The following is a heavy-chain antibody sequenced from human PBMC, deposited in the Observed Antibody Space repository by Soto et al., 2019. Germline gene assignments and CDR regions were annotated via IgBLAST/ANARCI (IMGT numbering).Heavy chain of an antibody. J-gene: IGHJ4*02. D-gene: IGHD3-3*01. V-gene: IGHV2-5*02. CDR1: GVSLSTSGVG. CDR2: IYWDDDK. CDR3: AHTRITIFGVVSSSFDY. Sequence: SGPTLVNPTQTLTLTCTFSGVSLSTSGVGVGWIRQPPGKALEWLALIYWDDDKRYSPSLKSRLTITKDTSKNQVVLTMTNMDPLDTATYYCAHTRITIFGVVSSSFDYWGQGTLVTVSS.